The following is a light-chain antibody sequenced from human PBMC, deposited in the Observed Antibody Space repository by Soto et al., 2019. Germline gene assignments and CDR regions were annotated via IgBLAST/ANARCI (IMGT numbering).Light chain of an antibody. CDR1: ESVSSN. V-gene: IGKV3-11*01. CDR2: DAS. CDR3: QQRSNWPPVT. Sequence: EIVLTQSPATLSVSPVDRATLSCRASESVSSNVAWYQQKPGQTPRLLIYDASNRATGIPARFSGSGSGTDFTLAISSLEPEDFAVYYCQQRSNWPPVTFGGGTKVDIK. J-gene: IGKJ4*01.